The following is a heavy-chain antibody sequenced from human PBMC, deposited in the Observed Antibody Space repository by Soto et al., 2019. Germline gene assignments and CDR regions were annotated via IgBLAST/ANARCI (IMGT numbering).Heavy chain of an antibody. D-gene: IGHD3-10*01. Sequence: ASVKVSCKASGDTFASFGFSWVRQAPGQGLEWLGWISAYNGNTHYAQRVRDRVTLTTDTSTNTAYMELRSLTSDDTAVYYCARDQESITDRILQYWGQGTRVTVSS. CDR3: ARDQESITDRILQY. CDR2: ISAYNGNT. V-gene: IGHV1-18*01. CDR1: GDTFASFG. J-gene: IGHJ4*02.